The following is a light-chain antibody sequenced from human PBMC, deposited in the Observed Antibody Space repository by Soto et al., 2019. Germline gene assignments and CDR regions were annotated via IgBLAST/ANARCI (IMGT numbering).Light chain of an antibody. V-gene: IGKV1-6*01. J-gene: IGKJ1*01. CDR2: AAS. CDR3: LQDYNCPWT. CDR1: QGIGND. Sequence: AIQMTQSPSSLSASLGDRVTITCRASQGIGNDLGWYQQKPGNAPRLLIYAASTLHSGVPSRFSGSGSGTDFTLTISSLQPEDSATYYCLQDYNCPWTFGQGTKVEIK.